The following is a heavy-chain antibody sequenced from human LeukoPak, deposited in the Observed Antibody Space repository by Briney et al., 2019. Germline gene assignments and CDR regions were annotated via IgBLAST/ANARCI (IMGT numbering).Heavy chain of an antibody. D-gene: IGHD6-13*01. CDR2: INPNSGGT. CDR3: ARSASEAAAREDWFDP. J-gene: IGHJ5*02. V-gene: IGHV1-2*02. Sequence: AASVKVSCKTSGYTFTGYYMHWVRQAPGQGLEWMGWINPNSGGTNYAQKFQGRVTMTRDTSISTAYMELSRLRSDDPAVYYCARSASEAAAREDWFDPWGQGTLVTVSS. CDR1: GYTFTGYY.